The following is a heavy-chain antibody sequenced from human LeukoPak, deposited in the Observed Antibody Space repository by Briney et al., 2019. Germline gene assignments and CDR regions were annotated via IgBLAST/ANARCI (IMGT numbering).Heavy chain of an antibody. CDR1: GGSISSGGYY. CDR2: IYYSGST. V-gene: IGHV4-31*03. D-gene: IGHD3-22*01. CDR3: ASGDSSGYYPHWFDP. J-gene: IGHJ5*02. Sequence: SQTLSLTCTVSGGSISSGGYYWSWIRQHPGKGLEWIGYIYYSGSTYYNPSLKSRVTISVDTSKNQFSLKLSSVTAADTAVYYCASGDSSGYYPHWFDPWGQGTLVTVSS.